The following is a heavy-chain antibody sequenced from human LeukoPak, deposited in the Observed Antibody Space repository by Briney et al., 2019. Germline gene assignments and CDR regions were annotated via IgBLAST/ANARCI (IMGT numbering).Heavy chain of an antibody. D-gene: IGHD6-19*01. V-gene: IGHV3-53*01. CDR1: GFTVSNNY. CDR3: ARGSYSSGWTDFDY. CDR2: IYSGGST. J-gene: IGHJ4*02. Sequence: GGSLRLSCAASGFTVSNNYMSWVRQAPGKGLEWVSVIYSGGSTYYADSVKGRFTISRDNSKNTLYLQMNSLRAEDTAVYYCARGSYSSGWTDFDYWGQGTLVTVSS.